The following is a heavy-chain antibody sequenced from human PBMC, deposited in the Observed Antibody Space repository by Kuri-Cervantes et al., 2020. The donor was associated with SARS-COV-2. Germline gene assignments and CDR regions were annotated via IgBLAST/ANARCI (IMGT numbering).Heavy chain of an antibody. J-gene: IGHJ4*01. CDR3: AREDIVVIPAATLLDY. CDR2: ISSSSSYT. Sequence: GESLKISCAASAFTFSDYYRSWIRQAPGKGLEWVSYISSSSSYTNYADSVKGRFTISRDNAKNSLYLQMNSLRAEDMAVYYCAREDIVVIPAATLLDYWGRGTLVTVSS. V-gene: IGHV3-11*05. CDR1: AFTFSDYY. D-gene: IGHD2-2*01.